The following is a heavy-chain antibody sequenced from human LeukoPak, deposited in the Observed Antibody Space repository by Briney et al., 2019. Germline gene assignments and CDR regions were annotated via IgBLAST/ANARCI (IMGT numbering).Heavy chain of an antibody. CDR3: SVPGGY. Sequence: GGSLRLSCAASGFTFSSYSMNWVRQAPGKGLEWVSSISSSSSYTYYADSVKGRFTISRDNAKNSLYLQMNSLRAEDTAVYYCSVPGGYWGQGTLVTVSS. V-gene: IGHV3-21*01. CDR1: GFTFSSYS. J-gene: IGHJ4*02. CDR2: ISSSSSYT. D-gene: IGHD6-19*01.